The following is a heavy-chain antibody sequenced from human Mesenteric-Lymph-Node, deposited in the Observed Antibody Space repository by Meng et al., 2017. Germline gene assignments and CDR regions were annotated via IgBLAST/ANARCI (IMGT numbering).Heavy chain of an antibody. V-gene: IGHV4-34*01. CDR2: INHSGST. CDR1: GGSFSSYY. Sequence: VEFRELGVGLWKPSETLSLTCAVYGGSFSSYYWSWIRQPPGKGLEWIGEINHSGSTNYNPSLKSRVTISVDTSKNQFSLKLSSVTAADTAVYYCASGYYYDSSGYYVDYWGQGTLVTVSS. J-gene: IGHJ4*02. D-gene: IGHD3-22*01. CDR3: ASGYYYDSSGYYVDY.